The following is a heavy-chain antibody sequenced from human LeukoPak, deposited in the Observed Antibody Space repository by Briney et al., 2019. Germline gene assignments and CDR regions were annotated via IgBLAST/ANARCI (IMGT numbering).Heavy chain of an antibody. CDR1: GGSISSYY. CDR3: ARGFAYYDFWSGYLPPGSPSYYFDY. D-gene: IGHD3-3*01. Sequence: SETLSLTCTVSGGSISSYYWSWIRQPPGKGLEWIGYIYYSGSTNYNPSLKSQVTISVDTSKNQFSLKLSSVTAADTAVYYCARGFAYYDFWSGYLPPGSPSYYFDYWGQGTLVTVSS. CDR2: IYYSGST. J-gene: IGHJ4*02. V-gene: IGHV4-59*01.